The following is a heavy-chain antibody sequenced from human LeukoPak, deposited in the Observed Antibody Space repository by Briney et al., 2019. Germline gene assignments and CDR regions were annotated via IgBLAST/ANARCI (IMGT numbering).Heavy chain of an antibody. CDR1: GFTFSSYW. V-gene: IGHV3-7*01. J-gene: IGHJ6*02. D-gene: IGHD6-13*01. CDR3: ARAPFRGIAAAGSKRGSGMDV. Sequence: PGGSLRLSCAASGFTFSSYWMSWVRQAPGKGLEWVANIKQDGSEKYYVDSVKGRFTISRDNAKNSLYLQMNSLRAEDTAVYYCARAPFRGIAAAGSKRGSGMDVWGQGTTVTVSS. CDR2: IKQDGSEK.